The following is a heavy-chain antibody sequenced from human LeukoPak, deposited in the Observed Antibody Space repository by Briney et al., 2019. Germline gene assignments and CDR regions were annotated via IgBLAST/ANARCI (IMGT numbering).Heavy chain of an antibody. V-gene: IGHV4-59*02. D-gene: IGHD3-16*01. J-gene: IGHJ3*02. CDR3: ARAEGAASHI. CDR1: GGSVTTYH. CDR2: IHYSGGA. Sequence: PSETLSLTCAVSGGSVTTYHWTWIRQPPGKRLEWIGHIHYSGGADYNPSLKSRVSMSLDTSKNHFSLRLTSVTAADTGVYFCARAEGAASHIWGQGTMVSVSS.